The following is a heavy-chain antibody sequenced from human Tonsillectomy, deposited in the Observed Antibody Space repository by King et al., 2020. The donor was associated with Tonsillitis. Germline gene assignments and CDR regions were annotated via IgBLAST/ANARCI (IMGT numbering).Heavy chain of an antibody. D-gene: IGHD6-19*01. CDR3: ATSYTSGWTEFFDF. J-gene: IGHJ4*02. CDR1: GFRFGDST. Sequence: EVQLVESGGGLVQPGGSLRLSCAASGFRFGDSTMHWVRQASGKGLEWISRIRSKAENYATAYAASAIGRFSISRDDSHQTAFLQMDSLKTEDTAVYYCATSYTSGWTEFFDFWGQGILVTVSS. V-gene: IGHV3-73*02. CDR2: IRSKAENYAT.